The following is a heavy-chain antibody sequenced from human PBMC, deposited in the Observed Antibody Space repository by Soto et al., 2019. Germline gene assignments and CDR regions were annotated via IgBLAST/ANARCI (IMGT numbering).Heavy chain of an antibody. Sequence: GGSLRLSCAASGFTFSSYAMHWVRQAPGKGLEWVADISYDGSNKYYADSVKGRFTISRDNSKNTLYLQMDSLRAEDTAVYYCARALAVAGSGPDYWGQGTLVTVSS. CDR1: GFTFSSYA. J-gene: IGHJ4*02. CDR2: ISYDGSNK. V-gene: IGHV3-30-3*01. CDR3: ARALAVAGSGPDY. D-gene: IGHD6-19*01.